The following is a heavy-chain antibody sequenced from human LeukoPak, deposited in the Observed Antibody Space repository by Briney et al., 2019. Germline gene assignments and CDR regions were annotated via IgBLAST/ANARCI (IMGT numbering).Heavy chain of an antibody. D-gene: IGHD3-10*01. CDR1: GGSISSYY. V-gene: IGHV4-59*01. Sequence: SSETLSLTCTVSGGSISSYYWSWVRRPPAQGLERIGYIYYSGSTNYNPSLKSRVTISVDTSKNQFSLKLSSVTAADTAVYYCASSWDLSGLDYWGQGTLVTVSS. CDR3: ASSWDLSGLDY. J-gene: IGHJ4*02. CDR2: IYYSGST.